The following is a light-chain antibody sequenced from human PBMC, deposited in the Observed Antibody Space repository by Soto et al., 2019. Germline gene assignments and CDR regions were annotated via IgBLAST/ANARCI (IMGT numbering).Light chain of an antibody. Sequence: DIQLTQSPSFLSASVGDTVTITCRASQGMSTYLAWYQQKPGKVPKLLIRSASTLQSGVPPRFSGGGSGTEFNLTLSTLQPDDSGIYYCQQLNGYQLAFGGGTNVEIK. CDR1: QGMSTY. CDR3: QQLNGYQLA. J-gene: IGKJ4*01. CDR2: SAS. V-gene: IGKV1-9*01.